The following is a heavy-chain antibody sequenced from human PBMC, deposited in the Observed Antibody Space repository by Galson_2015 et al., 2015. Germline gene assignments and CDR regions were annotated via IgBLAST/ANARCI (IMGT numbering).Heavy chain of an antibody. J-gene: IGHJ4*02. CDR3: ARRSYGGYLPDY. CDR2: IYPGDSET. V-gene: IGHV5-51*01. D-gene: IGHD4-17*01. Sequence: QSGAEVTKPGESLQISCKGSGYSFTTYWVAWVRQMPGKGLEWMGIIYPGDSETRYSPSFQGQVTISADKSISTAYLQWSSLKASDTAIDYCARRSYGGYLPDYWGQGTLVTVSS. CDR1: GYSFTTYW.